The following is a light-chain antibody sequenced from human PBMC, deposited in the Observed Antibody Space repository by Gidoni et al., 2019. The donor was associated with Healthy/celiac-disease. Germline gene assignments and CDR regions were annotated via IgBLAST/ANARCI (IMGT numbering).Light chain of an antibody. CDR1: QSVSSSY. CDR3: QQYRT. V-gene: IGKV3-20*01. Sequence: DIVLPQSPGTLSLSPWERATLACRARQSVSSSYLAWYQQKPGQAPRLLIYGASSRATGIPDRFIGSGSGTDFTLTISRLEPEDFAVYYCQQYRTFGGGTKVEIK. CDR2: GAS. J-gene: IGKJ4*01.